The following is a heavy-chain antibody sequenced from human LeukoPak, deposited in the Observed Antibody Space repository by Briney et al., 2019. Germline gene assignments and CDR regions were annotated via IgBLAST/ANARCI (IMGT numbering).Heavy chain of an antibody. Sequence: GGSLRLSCAASGFTFSSYWMSWVRQAPGKGLEWVANIKQDGSEKYYVDSVKGRFTISRDNAKNSLYLHMNSLRAEDTAVYYCARDSSYFRYYYYYYYMDVWGKGTTVTVSS. CDR3: ARDSSYFRYYYYYYYMDV. V-gene: IGHV3-7*01. CDR2: IKQDGSEK. J-gene: IGHJ6*03. CDR1: GFTFSSYW. D-gene: IGHD3-10*01.